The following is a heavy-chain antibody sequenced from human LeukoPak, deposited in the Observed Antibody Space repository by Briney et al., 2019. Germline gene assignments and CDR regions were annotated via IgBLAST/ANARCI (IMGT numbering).Heavy chain of an antibody. CDR2: IYASGNT. D-gene: IGHD5-24*01. V-gene: IGHV4-61*02. CDR1: DASVSTTAYF. Sequence: SETLSLTCSVSDASVSTTAYFWNWIRQPAGEGLEWIGRIYASGNTHYNPSLKSRVTMSLATSKNQFSLTMNSVTAADSAVYFCASYREAYDLYPHGLDVWGRGTVVTVSS. J-gene: IGHJ3*01. CDR3: ASYREAYDLYPHGLDV.